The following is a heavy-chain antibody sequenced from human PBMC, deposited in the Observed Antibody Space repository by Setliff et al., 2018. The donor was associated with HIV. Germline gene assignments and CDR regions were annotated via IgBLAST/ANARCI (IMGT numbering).Heavy chain of an antibody. V-gene: IGHV4-39*01. Sequence: SETLSSPAVSLVAPSTVVITTGAGSASPQGRGWSGLGLSIILGSTFYNPSLESRVTISVDTSKNQFSLKLRSVAATDTTVYYCARLILGELSLFGPYWYFDLWGRGTLVTVSS. J-gene: IGHJ2*01. CDR2: SIILGST. D-gene: IGHD3-16*02. CDR3: ARLILGELSLFGPYWYFDL. CDR1: VAPSTVVITT.